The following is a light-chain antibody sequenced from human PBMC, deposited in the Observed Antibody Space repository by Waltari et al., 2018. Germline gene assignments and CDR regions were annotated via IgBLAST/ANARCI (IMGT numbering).Light chain of an antibody. CDR3: QQYNTWPT. Sequence: EIVMTQSPATLSVSPGDTASISCRASQSVSSNLAWYQQKPGQAPRLHIYGAYTRATGIPARFSGSGSGTDFTLTISSLQSEDFAVYFCQQYNTWPTFGGGTKVEIK. V-gene: IGKV3-15*01. J-gene: IGKJ4*01. CDR1: QSVSSN. CDR2: GAY.